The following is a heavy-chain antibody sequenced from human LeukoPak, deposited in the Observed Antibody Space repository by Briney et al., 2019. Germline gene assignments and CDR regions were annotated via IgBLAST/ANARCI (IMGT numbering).Heavy chain of an antibody. CDR1: GGSISSYY. CDR3: ARDGLRRYYGSGSYRYFDY. D-gene: IGHD3-10*01. Sequence: SSETLSLTCTVSGGSISSYYWSWIRQPARKGLEWIGRIYTSGSTNYNPSLKSRVTMSVDTSKNQFSLKLSSVTAADTAVYYCARDGLRRYYGSGSYRYFDYWGQGTLVTVSS. V-gene: IGHV4-4*07. CDR2: IYTSGST. J-gene: IGHJ4*02.